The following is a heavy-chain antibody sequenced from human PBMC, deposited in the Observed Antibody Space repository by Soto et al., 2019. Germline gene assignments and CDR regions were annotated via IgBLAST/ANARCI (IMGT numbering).Heavy chain of an antibody. CDR3: ARDGYKPLDHFDY. CDR2: ISYDGSNK. V-gene: IGHV3-30-3*01. Sequence: QVQLVESGGGVVQPGRSLRLSCAASGFTFSSYAMHWVRQAPGKGLEWVAVISYDGSNKYYADSVKGRFTISRDNSKNTLYLQMNSLRAEDTAVYYCARDGYKPLDHFDYWGQGTLVTVSS. CDR1: GFTFSSYA. J-gene: IGHJ4*02. D-gene: IGHD5-12*01.